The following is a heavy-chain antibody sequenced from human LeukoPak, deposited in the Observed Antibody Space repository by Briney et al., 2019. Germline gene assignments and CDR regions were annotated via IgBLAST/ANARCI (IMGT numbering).Heavy chain of an antibody. CDR1: GYAVNSNYY. CDR2: IYYSGSS. J-gene: IGHJ4*02. Sequence: SETPSLTCSVFGYAVNSNYYWIWIRQPPGKGLEWIASIYYSGSSYYNPSLESRVTISEDMSKNQFSLKVTSVTAADTAVYYCATSYGSGWGFDYWGQGILVTVSS. CDR3: ATSYGSGWGFDY. D-gene: IGHD6-19*01. V-gene: IGHV4-38-2*01.